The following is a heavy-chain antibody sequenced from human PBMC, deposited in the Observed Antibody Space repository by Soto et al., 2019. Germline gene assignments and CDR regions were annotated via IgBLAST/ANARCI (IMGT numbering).Heavy chain of an antibody. J-gene: IGHJ6*02. Sequence: QVQLVQSGAEVKKPGSSVKVSCKSSVGTFSNYGFSWVRQAPGQGLECMGVIVPIFGAEHPQKFQGRVTITADESTNKVFMELRGLRSEDTAVYYCARGGSDYEGSGYYQGQVWGQGTTVTVSS. CDR3: ARGGSDYEGSGYYQGQV. V-gene: IGHV1-69*12. CDR2: IVPIFGA. CDR1: VGTFSNYG. D-gene: IGHD3-22*01.